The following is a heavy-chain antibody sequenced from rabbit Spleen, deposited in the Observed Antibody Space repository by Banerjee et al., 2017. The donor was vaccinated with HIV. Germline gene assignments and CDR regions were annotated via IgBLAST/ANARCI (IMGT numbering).Heavy chain of an antibody. J-gene: IGHJ6*01. CDR2: INAGSSDST. D-gene: IGHD6-1*01. Sequence: QSLKESGGDLVKPGASLTLTCTASGFTLSGYYYMCWVRQAPGKGLEWIACINAGSSDSTYYASWAKGRFTISKTSSTTVTLQMTSLTAADTATYFCARDTASSFSSYGMDLWGPGTLVTVS. CDR1: GFTLSGYYY. V-gene: IGHV1S40*01. CDR3: ARDTASSFSSYGMDL.